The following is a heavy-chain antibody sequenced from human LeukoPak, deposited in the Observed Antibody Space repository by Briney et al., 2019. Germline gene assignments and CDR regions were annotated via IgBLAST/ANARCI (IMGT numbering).Heavy chain of an antibody. V-gene: IGHV1-2*02. D-gene: IGHD3-10*01. CDR3: ARELLWFGEFTTNWFDP. J-gene: IGHJ5*02. CDR2: INPNSGGT. Sequence: ASVKVSCKASGYTFTGYYMHWVRQAPGQGLEWMGWINPNSGGTNYAQKFQGRVTMTRDTSISTAYMELSRLRSDDTAVYYCARELLWFGEFTTNWFDPWGQGTLVTVSS. CDR1: GYTFTGYY.